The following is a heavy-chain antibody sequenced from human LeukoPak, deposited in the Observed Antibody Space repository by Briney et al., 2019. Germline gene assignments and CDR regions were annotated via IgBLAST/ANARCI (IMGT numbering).Heavy chain of an antibody. CDR3: ARVSMEQLVNFDY. V-gene: IGHV4-34*01. J-gene: IGHJ4*02. Sequence: SGTLSLTCAVYGGSFSGYYWSWIRQPPGKGLEWIGEINHSGSTNYNPSLKSRVTISVDTSKNQFSLKLSSVTAADTAVYYCARVSMEQLVNFDYWGQGTLVTVSS. D-gene: IGHD6-13*01. CDR2: INHSGST. CDR1: GGSFSGYY.